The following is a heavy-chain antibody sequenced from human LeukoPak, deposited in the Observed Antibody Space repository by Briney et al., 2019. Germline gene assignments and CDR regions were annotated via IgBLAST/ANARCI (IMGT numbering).Heavy chain of an antibody. CDR2: MNPNSGNT. J-gene: IGHJ6*03. V-gene: IGHV1-8*01. D-gene: IGHD3-3*01. CDR3: ATTKYYDFWSGRYFSMDV. Sequence: ASMKVSCKASGYTFTSYDINWVRQATGQGLEWMGWMNPNSGNTGYAQKFQGRVTMTRNTSISTAYMELSSLRSEDTAVYYCATTKYYDFWSGRYFSMDVWGKGTTVTVSS. CDR1: GYTFTSYD.